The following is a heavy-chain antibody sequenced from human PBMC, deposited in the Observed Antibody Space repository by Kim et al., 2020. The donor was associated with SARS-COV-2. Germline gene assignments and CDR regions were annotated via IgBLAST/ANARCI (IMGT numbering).Heavy chain of an antibody. J-gene: IGHJ6*02. D-gene: IGHD3-9*01. Sequence: SETLSLTCTVSGGSISSYYWSWIRQPPGKGLEWIGYIYYSGSTNYNPSLKSRVTISVDTSKNQFSLKLSSVTAADTAVYYCAREPDILTGYYTNGQKGTRYYGMDVWGQGTTVTVSS. CDR1: GGSISSYY. CDR3: AREPDILTGYYTNGQKGTRYYGMDV. V-gene: IGHV4-59*01. CDR2: IYYSGST.